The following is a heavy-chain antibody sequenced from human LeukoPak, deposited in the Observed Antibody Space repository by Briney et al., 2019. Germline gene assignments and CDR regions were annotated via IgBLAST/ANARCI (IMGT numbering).Heavy chain of an antibody. D-gene: IGHD1-26*01. CDR1: GYTFTSYA. CDR2: INTNTGNP. Sequence: ASVKVSCKASGYTFTSYAMNWVRQAPGQGLEWMGWINTNTGNPTYAQGSTGRFVFSSDTSVSTAYLQISSLKAEDTAVYYCAALAIVGATDFDYWGQGTLVTVSS. V-gene: IGHV7-4-1*02. CDR3: AALAIVGATDFDY. J-gene: IGHJ4*02.